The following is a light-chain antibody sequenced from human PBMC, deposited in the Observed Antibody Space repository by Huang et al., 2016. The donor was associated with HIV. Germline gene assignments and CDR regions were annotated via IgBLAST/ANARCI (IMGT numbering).Light chain of an antibody. Sequence: DIKMTQSSATLSASVGERVTIACRASQSISTWLAWYQQKPGRAPNLLIYEASTLESGVPSRFSGGGSGTDFTLTISSLQPDDFATYYCQQYNSFPWTFGQGTKVEV. V-gene: IGKV1-5*03. J-gene: IGKJ1*01. CDR1: QSISTW. CDR2: EAS. CDR3: QQYNSFPWT.